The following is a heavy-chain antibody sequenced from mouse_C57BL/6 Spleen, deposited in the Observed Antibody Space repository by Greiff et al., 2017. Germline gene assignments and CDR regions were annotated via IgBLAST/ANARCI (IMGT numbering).Heavy chain of an antibody. CDR3: ARSGIGDYDVWFAY. D-gene: IGHD2-4*01. CDR1: GYTFTSYD. Sequence: VQGVESGPELVKPGASVTLSCKASGYTFTSYDINWVKRRPGQGLEWIGWIYPRDGSTKYNEKFKGKATLTVDTSSSTAYMELHSLTSEDSAVYFCARSGIGDYDVWFAYWGQGTLVTVSA. V-gene: IGHV1-85*01. J-gene: IGHJ3*01. CDR2: IYPRDGST.